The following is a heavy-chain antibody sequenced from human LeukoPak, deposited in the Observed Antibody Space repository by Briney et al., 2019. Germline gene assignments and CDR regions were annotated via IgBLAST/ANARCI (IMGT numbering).Heavy chain of an antibody. CDR3: ARGYYYDSSGYYYE. J-gene: IGHJ4*02. CDR1: GYTFTGYH. CDR2: INPNSGGT. D-gene: IGHD3-22*01. Sequence: ASVKVSCKASGYTFTGYHMHWVRQAPGQGLEWMGWINPNSGGTNYAQKFQGRVTMTRDTSISTAYMELSRLRSDDTAVYYCARGYYYDSSGYYYEWGQGTLVTVSS. V-gene: IGHV1-2*02.